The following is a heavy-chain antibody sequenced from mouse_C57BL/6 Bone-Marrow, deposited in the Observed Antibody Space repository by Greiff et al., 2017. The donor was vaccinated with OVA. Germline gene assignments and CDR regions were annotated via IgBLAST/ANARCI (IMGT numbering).Heavy chain of an antibody. V-gene: IGHV1-52*01. Sequence: VQLQQPGAELVRPGSSVKLSCKASGYTFTSYWMHWVNQTPIQGLEWMGNIDPSDSETHYTQKFKDKATMTIAKSSITAYMQLISLASTASAVCYCARGASYGSIYVFAYWGKGTLVTVSA. CDR1: GYTFTSYW. D-gene: IGHD1-1*01. CDR3: ARGASYGSIYVFAY. CDR2: IDPSDSET. J-gene: IGHJ3*01.